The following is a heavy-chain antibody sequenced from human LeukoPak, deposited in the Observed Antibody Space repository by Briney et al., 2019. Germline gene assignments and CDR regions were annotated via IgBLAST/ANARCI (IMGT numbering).Heavy chain of an antibody. J-gene: IGHJ4*02. D-gene: IGHD3-3*01. CDR1: GFTFSSYA. V-gene: IGHV3-23*01. CDR2: ISGSGGST. CDR3: AKTPYYYDFWSGPDPHTDY. Sequence: GGSLRLSCAASGFTFSSYAMSWVRQAPGKGLEWVSAISGSGGSTYYADSVKGGFTISRDNSKNTLYLQMNSLRAEDTAVYYCAKTPYYYDFWSGPDPHTDYWGLGTLVTVSS.